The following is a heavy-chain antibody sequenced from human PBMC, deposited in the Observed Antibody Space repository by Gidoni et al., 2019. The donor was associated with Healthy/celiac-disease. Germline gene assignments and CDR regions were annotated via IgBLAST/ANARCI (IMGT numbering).Heavy chain of an antibody. J-gene: IGHJ6*03. V-gene: IGHV3-9*01. CDR1: GFTFADYG. Sequence: EVQLVESGGALVQPGGSLRLSCAASGFTFADYGMHWVRQAPGKGLEWVSGISWNSATIGHADSVKGRFTISRDNAKNSLYLQMNSLRPEDTALYYCAKDRLSGGGDMFYYYMDVWGTGTTVTVSS. CDR2: ISWNSATI. CDR3: AKDRLSGGGDMFYYYMDV. D-gene: IGHD2-21*01.